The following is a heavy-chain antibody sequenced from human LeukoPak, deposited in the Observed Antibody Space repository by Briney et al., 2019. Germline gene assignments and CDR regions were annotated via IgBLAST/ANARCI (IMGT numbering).Heavy chain of an antibody. CDR1: GGSISSGPYF. CDR3: ATSSGNQMESHAFDI. V-gene: IGHV4-61*01. J-gene: IGHJ3*02. D-gene: IGHD1-26*01. Sequence: PSETLSLTCSVSGGSISSGPYFWSWIRQPPGKGLEWIGYIYYSGSTNYNPSLKSRVTISVDTSKNQFSLKLSSVTAADTAVYYCATSSGNQMESHAFDIWGQGTMVTVSS. CDR2: IYYSGST.